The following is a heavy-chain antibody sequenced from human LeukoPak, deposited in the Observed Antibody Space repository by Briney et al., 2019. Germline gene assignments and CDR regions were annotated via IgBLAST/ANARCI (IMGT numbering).Heavy chain of an antibody. J-gene: IGHJ3*02. CDR3: ARDTSPMTADTTGGKVWFDAFDI. CDR2: IRKDGSQK. V-gene: IGHV3-7*01. D-gene: IGHD3-16*01. Sequence: GGSLRLSCAASGFTFSVYAMTWVRQTPGKGLEWVANIRKDGSQKNYVDSVKGRFTISRDNTKNSMYLQMDSLRAEDTAVYYCARDTSPMTADTTGGKVWFDAFDIWGQGTMVTVSS. CDR1: GFTFSVYA.